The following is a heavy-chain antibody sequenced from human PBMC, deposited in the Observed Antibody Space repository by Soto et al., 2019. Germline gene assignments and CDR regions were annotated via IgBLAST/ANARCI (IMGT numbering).Heavy chain of an antibody. CDR1: CDTFPNFW. D-gene: IGHD6-13*01. V-gene: IGHV5-51*01. Sequence: PGESLKISCEVSCDTFPNFWIGWLRQRPGKGLEWIGSIYPRDSDIRYSPSLQGQVTISADKSISTAYLQWSSLKAADTAMYYCARKHPLNMHAWYIWGKGTLVTV. CDR2: IYPRDSDI. CDR3: ARKHPLNMHAWYI. J-gene: IGHJ4*02.